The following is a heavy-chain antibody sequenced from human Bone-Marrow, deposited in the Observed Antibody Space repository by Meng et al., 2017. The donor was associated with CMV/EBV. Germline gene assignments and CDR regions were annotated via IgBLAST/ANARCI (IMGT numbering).Heavy chain of an antibody. CDR2: IYYSGST. V-gene: IGHV4-30-4*08. D-gene: IGHD3-3*01. J-gene: IGHJ6*02. Sequence: LRLSCTVSGGSISSSDYYWSWIRQPPGKGLEWIGYIYYSGSTYYNPSLKSRVTISVDTSKNQFSLKLSSVTAADTAVYYCARNNYDFWSGGPYYYGMDVWGQGTTVTVSS. CDR3: ARNNYDFWSGGPYYYGMDV. CDR1: GGSISSSDYY.